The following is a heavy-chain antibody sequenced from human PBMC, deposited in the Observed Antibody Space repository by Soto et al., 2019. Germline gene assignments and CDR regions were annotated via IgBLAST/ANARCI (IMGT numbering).Heavy chain of an antibody. D-gene: IGHD5-12*01. Sequence: SVQVSCKASGGTFSSYAISWARQAPGQGLEWMGGIIPIFGTANYAQKFQGRVTITADKSTSTAYMELSSLRSEDTAVYYCARVRDSGYDSYYYYYGMDVWGQGTTVTVSS. J-gene: IGHJ6*02. CDR2: IIPIFGTA. CDR3: ARVRDSGYDSYYYYYGMDV. CDR1: GGTFSSYA. V-gene: IGHV1-69*06.